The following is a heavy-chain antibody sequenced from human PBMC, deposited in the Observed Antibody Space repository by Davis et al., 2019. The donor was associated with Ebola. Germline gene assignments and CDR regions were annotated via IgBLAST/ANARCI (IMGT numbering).Heavy chain of an antibody. Sequence: GESLKISCKGSGYSFTSYWIGWVRQMPGKGLEWMGIIYPGDSYTNYSPSFQGQVTISADKSISTAYLQWSSLKASDTAMYYCARQVGVVATIIPYWYFDLWGRGTLVTVSS. J-gene: IGHJ2*01. CDR2: IYPGDSYT. V-gene: IGHV5-51*01. CDR3: ARQVGVVATIIPYWYFDL. CDR1: GYSFTSYW. D-gene: IGHD5-12*01.